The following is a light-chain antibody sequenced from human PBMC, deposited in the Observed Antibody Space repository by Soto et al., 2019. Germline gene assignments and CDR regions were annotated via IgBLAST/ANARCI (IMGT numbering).Light chain of an antibody. Sequence: QSVLTQPPSASGTPGLRITISCSGSSSNIGGNTVNWYQQLPGTAPKLLIYGDNQRPSGVPDRFSGSKSGTSASLAISGLQSEDEADFYCAAWDDSLNGVVFGGGTKLTVL. J-gene: IGLJ2*01. CDR3: AAWDDSLNGVV. V-gene: IGLV1-44*01. CDR1: SSNIGGNT. CDR2: GDN.